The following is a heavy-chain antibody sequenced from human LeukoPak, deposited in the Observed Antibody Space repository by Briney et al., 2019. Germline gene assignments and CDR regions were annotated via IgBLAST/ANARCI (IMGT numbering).Heavy chain of an antibody. J-gene: IGHJ3*02. D-gene: IGHD2-21*02. V-gene: IGHV4-34*01. Sequence: SETLSLTCAVYGGSFSGYYWSWIRQPPGKGLEWIGEINHSGSTNYNPSLKSRVTISVDTSKNQFSLKLSSVTAADTAVYYCARDGLLYDAFDIWGQGTMVTVSS. CDR2: INHSGST. CDR1: GGSFSGYY. CDR3: ARDGLLYDAFDI.